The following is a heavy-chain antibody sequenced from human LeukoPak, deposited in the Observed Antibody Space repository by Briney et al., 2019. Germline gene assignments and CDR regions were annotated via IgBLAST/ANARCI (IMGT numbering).Heavy chain of an antibody. J-gene: IGHJ4*02. D-gene: IGHD1-1*01. Sequence: GGSLRLSCAASGFTFGDYTMRWVRQVPGKGLEWVSVISWDAGTTYTADSVEGRFTVSRDNRKKSLCLQMNSLRSEDTALYYCTRVPQKLVVMYYFDYWGQGSLVTVSS. CDR2: ISWDAGTT. CDR3: TRVPQKLVVMYYFDY. CDR1: GFTFGDYT. V-gene: IGHV3-43*01.